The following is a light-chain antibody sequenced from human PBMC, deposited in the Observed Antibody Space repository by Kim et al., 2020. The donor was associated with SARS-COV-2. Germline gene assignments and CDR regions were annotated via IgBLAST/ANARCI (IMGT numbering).Light chain of an antibody. CDR2: NNT. CDR3: SAWDDSLKGWV. CDR1: SSNIRSNT. J-gene: IGLJ3*02. Sequence: ELTQPPSASETPGQRVTISCSGSSSNIRSNTVNWYQLVPGTAPKLLIYNNTQRPSGVPDRFSGSKSGTSASLAITGLQSEDEADFYCSAWDDSLKGWVFGGGTQLTVL. V-gene: IGLV1-44*01.